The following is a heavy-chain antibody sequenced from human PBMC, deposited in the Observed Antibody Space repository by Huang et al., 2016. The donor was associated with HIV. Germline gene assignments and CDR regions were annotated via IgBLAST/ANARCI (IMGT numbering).Heavy chain of an antibody. CDR2: FGALFSTP. Sequence: QVHLVQSGADVREPGSSVEVSCTSSAGALTSHSITWVRQAPGHGLELVGTFGALFSTPNYEQKCLGRRSFRADESTGAGNMKLALRRSEDTAIYFCARVRRHSGNSGLIDFWGQGTLVTVTS. D-gene: IGHD6-19*01. J-gene: IGHJ4*02. CDR1: AGALTSHS. CDR3: ARVRRHSGNSGLIDF. V-gene: IGHV1-69*13.